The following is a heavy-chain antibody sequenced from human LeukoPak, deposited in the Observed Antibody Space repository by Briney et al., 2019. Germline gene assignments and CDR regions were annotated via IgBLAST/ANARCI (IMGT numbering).Heavy chain of an antibody. Sequence: SETLSLTCAVYGGSFSGYYWSWIRQPPGKGLEWIGEINHSGSTNYNPSLKSRVTISVDTSKNQFSLKLSSVTAADTAVYYCARVVVVVTARIRTYYFDYWGQGTLVTVSS. D-gene: IGHD2-21*02. CDR3: ARVVVVVTARIRTYYFDY. CDR1: GGSFSGYY. V-gene: IGHV4-34*01. J-gene: IGHJ4*02. CDR2: INHSGST.